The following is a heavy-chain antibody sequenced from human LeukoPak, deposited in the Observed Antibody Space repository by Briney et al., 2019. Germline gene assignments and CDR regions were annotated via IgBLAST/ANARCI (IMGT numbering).Heavy chain of an antibody. V-gene: IGHV1-18*01. D-gene: IGHD1-26*01. CDR1: GYTFTSYG. CDR3: ARVRRWELLVSGWFDP. CDR2: ISAYNGNT. Sequence: ASVKVSCKASGYTFTSYGISWVRQATGQGLEWMGWISAYNGNTNYAQKLQGRVTMTTDTSTSTAYMELRSLRSDDTAVYYCARVRRWELLVSGWFDPWGQGTLVTVSS. J-gene: IGHJ5*02.